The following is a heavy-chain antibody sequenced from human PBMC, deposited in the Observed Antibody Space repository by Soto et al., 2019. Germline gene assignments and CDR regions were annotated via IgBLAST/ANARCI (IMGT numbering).Heavy chain of an antibody. Sequence: NLSPTLYQSGASINAIYHRAWIRQPPGRSLEWIASIFHTGTTYYNPSLKSRVTISVDTSKNQFSLRLSSVTAADSDVYYCGRTDTVGYYPHFGQGNLLTVSS. D-gene: IGHD3-3*01. V-gene: IGHV4-38-2*01. CDR1: GASINAIYH. CDR2: IFHTGTT. J-gene: IGHJ1*01. CDR3: GRTDTVGYYPH.